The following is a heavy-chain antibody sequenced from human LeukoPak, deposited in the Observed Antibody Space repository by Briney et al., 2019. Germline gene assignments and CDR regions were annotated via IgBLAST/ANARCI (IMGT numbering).Heavy chain of an antibody. Sequence: GGSLRLPCAASGFTFDDYAMHWVRQAPGKGLEWVSGISWNSGSIGYADSVKGRFTISRDNAKNSLYLQMNSLRAEDTALYYCAKDIPYGSGSFHGMDVWGQGTTVTVSS. CDR1: GFTFDDYA. D-gene: IGHD3-10*01. V-gene: IGHV3-9*01. CDR3: AKDIPYGSGSFHGMDV. CDR2: ISWNSGSI. J-gene: IGHJ6*02.